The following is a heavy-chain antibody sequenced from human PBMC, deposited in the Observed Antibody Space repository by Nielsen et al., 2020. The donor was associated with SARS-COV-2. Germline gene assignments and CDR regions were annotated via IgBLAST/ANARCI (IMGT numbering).Heavy chain of an antibody. CDR2: IGAIDGST. Sequence: GESLKISCAASGLTVSNAWMNWVRQAPGKGLEWVSSIGAIDGSTNYAESLRGRFTISRDNSKNTLYLQINSLRAEDTAMYYCAKNPSRRDYGADYWGQGTLVTVSS. CDR3: AKNPSRRDYGADY. V-gene: IGHV3-23*01. CDR1: GLTVSNAW. J-gene: IGHJ4*02. D-gene: IGHD4-17*01.